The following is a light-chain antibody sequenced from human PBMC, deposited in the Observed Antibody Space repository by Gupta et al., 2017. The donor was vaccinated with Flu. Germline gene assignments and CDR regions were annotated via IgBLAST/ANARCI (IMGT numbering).Light chain of an antibody. Sequence: ENITCTGTGSEFVNNYVYWYHQQSGSPPMLLIYEDSKRLSVIPERFSGSKYATSATLSITGVQGGDDADYYCDSTDTIRNYWVFGGGTKPTVL. CDR3: DSTDTIRNYWV. V-gene: IGLV1-51*01. CDR1: GSEFVNNY. J-gene: IGLJ3*02. CDR2: EDS.